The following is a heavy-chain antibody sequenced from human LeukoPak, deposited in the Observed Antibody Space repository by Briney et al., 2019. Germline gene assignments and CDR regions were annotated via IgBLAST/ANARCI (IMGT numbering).Heavy chain of an antibody. CDR3: ARVSRYSSGWYPAFDI. CDR1: GGSISSYY. Sequence: PSETLSLTCTVSGGSISSYYWSWIRQPPGKGLEWIGYIYYSGSTNYNPSLKSRVTISVDTSKNQFSLKLSSVTAADTAVYYCARVSRYSSGWYPAFDIWGQGTMVTVSS. D-gene: IGHD6-19*01. CDR2: IYYSGST. V-gene: IGHV4-59*01. J-gene: IGHJ3*02.